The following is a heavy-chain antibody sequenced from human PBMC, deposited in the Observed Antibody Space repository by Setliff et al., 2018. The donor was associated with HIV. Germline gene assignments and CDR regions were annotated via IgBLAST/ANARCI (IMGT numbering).Heavy chain of an antibody. CDR1: GGSFSGYF. Sequence: SETLSLTCAVYGGSFSGYFWSWIRQPPGKGLEWIGEIVHDGSTNYNPSLKSRVTISIDTSKSQFSLKVRSVTAADTAVYYCARESELRRIDSWGQGTLVTVSS. D-gene: IGHD1-1*01. J-gene: IGHJ4*02. CDR2: IVHDGST. V-gene: IGHV4-34*12. CDR3: ARESELRRIDS.